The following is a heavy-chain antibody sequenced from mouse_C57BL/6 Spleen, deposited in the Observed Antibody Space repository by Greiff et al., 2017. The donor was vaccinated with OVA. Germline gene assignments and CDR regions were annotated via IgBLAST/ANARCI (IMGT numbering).Heavy chain of an antibody. J-gene: IGHJ4*01. CDR2: IHPNSGST. Sequence: VQLQQPGAELVKPGASVKLSCKASGYTFTSYWMHWVKQRPGQGLEWIGMIHPNSGSTNYNEKFKSKATLTVDKSSSTAYMQLSSLTSEDSAVYYCARSGGGYLFYYAMDYWGQGTSVTVSS. V-gene: IGHV1-64*01. D-gene: IGHD1-1*02. CDR1: GYTFTSYW. CDR3: ARSGGGYLFYYAMDY.